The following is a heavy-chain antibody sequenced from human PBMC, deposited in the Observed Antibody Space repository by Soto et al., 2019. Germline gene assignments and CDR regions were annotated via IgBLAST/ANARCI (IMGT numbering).Heavy chain of an antibody. CDR1: GFTFSSYW. D-gene: IGHD3-9*01. CDR3: ARVKRELRYFDWLSDQGGEHAFDI. CDR2: INSDGSST. V-gene: IGHV3-74*01. J-gene: IGHJ3*02. Sequence: EVQLVESGGGLVQPGGSLRLSCAASGFTFSSYWMHWVRQAPGKGLVWVSRINSDGSSTSYADSVKGRFTISRDNAKNTLYLQMNSLRAEDTAVYYCARVKRELRYFDWLSDQGGEHAFDIWGQGTMVTVSS.